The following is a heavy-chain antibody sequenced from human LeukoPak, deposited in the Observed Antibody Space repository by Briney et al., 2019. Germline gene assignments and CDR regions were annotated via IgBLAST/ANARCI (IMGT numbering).Heavy chain of an antibody. D-gene: IGHD2-21*02. V-gene: IGHV3-11*01. Sequence: PGGSLRLSCAASGFTFSDYYMSWIRQAPGKGLEWVSYISSSGSTIYYADSVKGRFTISRDNAKNSLYLQMNSLRAEDTAVYYCAIPVVTNDAFDIWGQGTMVTVSS. CDR3: AIPVVTNDAFDI. J-gene: IGHJ3*02. CDR1: GFTFSDYY. CDR2: ISSSGSTI.